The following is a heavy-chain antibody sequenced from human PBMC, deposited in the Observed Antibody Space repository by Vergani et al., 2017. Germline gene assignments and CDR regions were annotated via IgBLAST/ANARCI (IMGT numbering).Heavy chain of an antibody. Sequence: QVQLVQSGAEVKKPGASVKVSCKASGYTFTSYYMHWVRQAPGQGLEWMGIINPSGGSTSYAQKFQGRVTMTRDTSTSTVYMELSRLRSDDTAVYYCARDRSDILTGAPNGWFDPWGQGTLVTVSS. CDR2: INPSGGST. D-gene: IGHD3-9*01. J-gene: IGHJ5*02. CDR1: GYTFTSYY. CDR3: ARDRSDILTGAPNGWFDP. V-gene: IGHV1-46*01.